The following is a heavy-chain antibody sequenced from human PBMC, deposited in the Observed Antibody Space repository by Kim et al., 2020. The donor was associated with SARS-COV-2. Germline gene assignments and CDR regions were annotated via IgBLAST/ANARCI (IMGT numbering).Heavy chain of an antibody. Sequence: GGSLRLSCAASGFTFSSHWMSWVRQAPGKGLEWVANIKQVGSEKYYVDAVKGRFTISRDNAKNSLYLQMNSLRAEDTAVYYCASDCSSTSCCFDYWGQGTLVTVSS. CDR2: IKQVGSEK. J-gene: IGHJ4*02. D-gene: IGHD2-2*01. CDR3: ASDCSSTSCCFDY. V-gene: IGHV3-7*01. CDR1: GFTFSSHW.